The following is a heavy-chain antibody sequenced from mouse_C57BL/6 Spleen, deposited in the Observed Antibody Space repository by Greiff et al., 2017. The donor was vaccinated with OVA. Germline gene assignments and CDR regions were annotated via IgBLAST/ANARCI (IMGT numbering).Heavy chain of an antibody. D-gene: IGHD1-1*01. CDR2: IWWDDDK. CDR1: GFSLSTFGMG. Sequence: QVTLKESGPGILQPSQTLSLTCSFSGFSLSTFGMGVGWIRQPSGKGLEWLAHIWWDDDKYYNPALKSRLPISKNTSTNQVCRKIANVDTADTATYYCAVSYGSSYEFDYYAMDYWGQGTSVTVSS. CDR3: AVSYGSSYEFDYYAMDY. V-gene: IGHV8-8*01. J-gene: IGHJ4*01.